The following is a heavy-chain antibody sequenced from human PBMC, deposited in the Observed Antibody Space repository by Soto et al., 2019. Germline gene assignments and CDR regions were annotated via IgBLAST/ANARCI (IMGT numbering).Heavy chain of an antibody. D-gene: IGHD3-3*01. V-gene: IGHV4-34*01. CDR2: INHSGST. Sequence: SETLSLTCAVYGGSFSGYYWSWIRQPPGKGLEWIGEINHSGSTNYNPSLRSRVTISVDTSKNQFSLKLSSVTAADTAVYYCARSTPTGDYDFWSAGYWDAFDIWGQGTMVTVSS. CDR1: GGSFSGYY. CDR3: ARSTPTGDYDFWSAGYWDAFDI. J-gene: IGHJ3*02.